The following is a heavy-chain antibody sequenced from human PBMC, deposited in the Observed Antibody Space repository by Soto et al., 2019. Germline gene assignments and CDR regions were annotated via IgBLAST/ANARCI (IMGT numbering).Heavy chain of an antibody. CDR2: ISGSGFKK. V-gene: IGHV3-23*01. J-gene: IGHJ5*02. CDR3: AKNQGVELVPLATVDWFDP. Sequence: AVGSVRLSCAASGFIFENFGMSWVRQAPGKGLEWISSISGSGFKKYYADSVKGRFTISRDNSKSTVYLELNNLSAEDTAVYHCAKNQGVELVPLATVDWFDPWGQGSVVTVS. CDR1: GFIFENFG. D-gene: IGHD1-26*01.